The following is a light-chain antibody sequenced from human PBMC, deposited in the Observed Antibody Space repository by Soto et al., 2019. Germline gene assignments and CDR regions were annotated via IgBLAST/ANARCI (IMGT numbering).Light chain of an antibody. CDR1: SSDVGRYDY. CDR3: CSFAGSFSYV. Sequence: QSVLTQPRSVSGSPGQSVTISCTGTSSDVGRYDYVSWYQQHPGKAPKLIIYDVTERPAGVPDRFSGSKSGNTASLTISGLQAEDEADYSCCSFAGSFSYVFGGETKVTVL. CDR2: DVT. J-gene: IGLJ1*01. V-gene: IGLV2-11*01.